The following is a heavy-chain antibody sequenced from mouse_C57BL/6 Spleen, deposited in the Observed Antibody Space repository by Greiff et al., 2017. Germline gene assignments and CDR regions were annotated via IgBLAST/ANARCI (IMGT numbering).Heavy chain of an antibody. D-gene: IGHD1-1*01. J-gene: IGHJ1*03. V-gene: IGHV10-1*01. CDR3: VRQEDYYGSSYVRYFDV. CDR1: GFSFNTYA. CDR2: IRSKSNNYAT. Sequence: EVKLVESGGGLVQPKGSLKLSCAASGFSFNTYAMNWVRQAPGKGLEWVARIRSKSNNYATYYADSVKDRFTISRDDSESMLYLQMNNLKTEDTAMYYCVRQEDYYGSSYVRYFDVWGTGTTVTVSS.